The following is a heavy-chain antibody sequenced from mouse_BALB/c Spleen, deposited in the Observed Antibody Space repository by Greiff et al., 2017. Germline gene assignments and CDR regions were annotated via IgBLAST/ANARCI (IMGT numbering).Heavy chain of an antibody. CDR2: IWAGGST. CDR3: ARDPDDYDEAWFAY. V-gene: IGHV2-9*02. D-gene: IGHD2-4*01. CDR1: GFSLTSYG. Sequence: QVQLKQSGPGLVAPSQSLSITCTVSGFSLTSYGVHWVRQPPGKGLEWLGVIWAGGSTNYNSALMSRLSISKDNSKSQVFLKMNSLQTDDTAMYYCARDPDDYDEAWFAYWGQGTLVTVSA. J-gene: IGHJ3*01.